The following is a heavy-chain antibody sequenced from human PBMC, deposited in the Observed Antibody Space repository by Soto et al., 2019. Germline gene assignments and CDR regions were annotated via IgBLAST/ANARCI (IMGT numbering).Heavy chain of an antibody. V-gene: IGHV1-3*01. CDR2: INAGNGNT. D-gene: IGHD5-18*01. CDR1: GYTFTSYA. CDR3: AREIDTAMANWFRDY. Sequence: QVQLVQSGAEVKKPGASVKVSCKASGYTFTSYAMHWVRQAPGQRLERMGWINAGNGNTRYSQQFQGRVTITRDTSASTAYMELSSLRSDDTVVYYCAREIDTAMANWFRDYWGQGTLVTVSS. J-gene: IGHJ4*02.